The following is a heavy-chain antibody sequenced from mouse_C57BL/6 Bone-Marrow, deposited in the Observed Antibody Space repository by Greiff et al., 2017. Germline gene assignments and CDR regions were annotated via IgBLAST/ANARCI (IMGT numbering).Heavy chain of an antibody. CDR1: GFSLTSYG. D-gene: IGHD1-1*01. Sequence: VQVVESGPGLVAPSPCLSLTCTVSGFSLTSYGVDWVRQSPGKGLEWLGVIWGVGSTNYNSALKSSLSISKDNSKSQVFLKMNSLQTDDTAMYYCARDYGSSYGYWYFDVWGTGTTVTGSS. V-gene: IGHV2-6*01. CDR3: ARDYGSSYGYWYFDV. J-gene: IGHJ1*03. CDR2: IWGVGST.